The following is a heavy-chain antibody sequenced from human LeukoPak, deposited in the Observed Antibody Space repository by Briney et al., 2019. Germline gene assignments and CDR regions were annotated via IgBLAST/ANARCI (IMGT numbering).Heavy chain of an antibody. CDR3: ARELVGYYYYGMDV. V-gene: IGHV7-4-1*02. CDR2: INTNTGNP. D-gene: IGHD1-26*01. CDR1: GYTFTSYA. J-gene: IGHJ6*02. Sequence: ASAKVSCKASGYTFTSYAMNWVRQAPGQGLEWMGWINTNTGNPTYAQGFTGRFVFSLDTSVSTAYLQISSLKAEDTAVYYCARELVGYYYYGMDVWGQGTTVTVSS.